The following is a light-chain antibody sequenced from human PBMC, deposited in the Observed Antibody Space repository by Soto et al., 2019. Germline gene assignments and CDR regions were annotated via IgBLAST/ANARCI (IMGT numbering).Light chain of an antibody. J-gene: IGKJ2*01. V-gene: IGKV3-20*01. CDR3: QQYGGSPST. Sequence: EIVLTQSPGTLSLSPGERAALSCRASQSLSTNYLAWYQQKPGQAPRLLMYGASHRATGIPDRFSGRGSGTDFTLTIGRLEPEDFAVYYCQQYGGSPSTFGQGTKLEIK. CDR1: QSLSTNY. CDR2: GAS.